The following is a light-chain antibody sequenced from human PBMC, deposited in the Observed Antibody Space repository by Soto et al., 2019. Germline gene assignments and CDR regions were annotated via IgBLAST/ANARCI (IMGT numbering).Light chain of an antibody. J-gene: IGKJ3*01. CDR2: DAS. CDR3: HQRSNRPLFT. Sequence: EVGLTLFPATVSLSQGERATLSCRVSQSVSSYLAWYQQKPGQAPRLLIYDASNRATGIPARFSGSGSGTDFTLTISSLEPEDFAVYYCHQRSNRPLFTFGPGTKVDI. V-gene: IGKV3-11*01. CDR1: QSVSSY.